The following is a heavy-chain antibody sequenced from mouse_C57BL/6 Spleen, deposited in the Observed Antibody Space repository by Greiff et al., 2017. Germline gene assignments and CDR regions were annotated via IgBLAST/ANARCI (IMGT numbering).Heavy chain of an antibody. D-gene: IGHD3-2*02. V-gene: IGHV1-9*01. J-gene: IGHJ2*01. CDR2: LLPGSGST. Sequence: QVQLQQSGAELMKPGASVKLSCKATGYTFTGYWIAWVKQRPGHGLEWIGELLPGSGSTNYNEKFKGKATFTADTSSNTAYMQLSSLTTEDSAIYYCARYEATAQLFYIYYWGQGTTLTVSS. CDR3: ARYEATAQLFYIYY. CDR1: GYTFTGYW.